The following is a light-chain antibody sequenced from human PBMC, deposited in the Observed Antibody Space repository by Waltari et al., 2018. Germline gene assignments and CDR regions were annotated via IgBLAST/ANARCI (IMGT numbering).Light chain of an antibody. CDR1: NSNIGRNS. CDR2: RDD. J-gene: IGLJ1*01. V-gene: IGLV1-47*01. CDR3: AAWDDSLSVSYV. Sequence: QSVLTQPPSVSGTPGQTVTISCFGTNSNIGRNSVLWYQQLPGTAPKLLIYRDDQRPSGVPDRFSGSKSGTSASLAIRGLRSEDEADYYCAAWDDSLSVSYVFGSGTKVTV.